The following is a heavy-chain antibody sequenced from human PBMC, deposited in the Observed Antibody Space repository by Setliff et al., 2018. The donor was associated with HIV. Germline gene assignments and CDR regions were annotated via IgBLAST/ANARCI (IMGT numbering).Heavy chain of an antibody. J-gene: IGHJ6*03. Sequence: PSETLSLTCTVSGGSISGYYWSWIRQPPGKGLEWIGTIFYTGNTNYNPSLKSRVTLSGGMSENQLFLRLTSVTAADTAVYYCVRGFCSSTTCYEGYYYMDVWGKGSTVTVS. CDR2: IFYTGNT. CDR3: VRGFCSSTTCYEGYYYMDV. CDR1: GGSISGYY. V-gene: IGHV4-59*01. D-gene: IGHD2-2*01.